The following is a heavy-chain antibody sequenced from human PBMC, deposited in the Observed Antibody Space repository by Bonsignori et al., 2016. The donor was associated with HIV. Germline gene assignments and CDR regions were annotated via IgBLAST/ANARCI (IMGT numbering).Heavy chain of an antibody. CDR2: INRSGST. V-gene: IGHV4-34*02. J-gene: IGHJ5*02. D-gene: IGHD2-21*02. CDR1: GGSFSGHY. Sequence: QVQLQQWGAGLLWPSETLSLTCAVYGGSFSGHYWSWIRQSPGKGLEWIGEINRSGSTKYNPSLKSRVTMSVDTSKDQFFLKLRSVTAADTAVYYCAKQVVTAFEWLDPWGQGTLVTVSS. CDR3: AKQVVTAFEWLDP.